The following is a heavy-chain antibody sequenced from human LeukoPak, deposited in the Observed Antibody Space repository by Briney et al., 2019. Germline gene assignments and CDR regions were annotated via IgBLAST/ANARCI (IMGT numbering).Heavy chain of an antibody. CDR2: IYTSGST. D-gene: IGHD2-2*01. CDR1: GGSISSYY. CDR3: ARVPEKSIVVEPATDLDY. Sequence: PSETLSLTCTVSGGSISSYYWSWIRQPAGKGLEWIGRIYTSGSTNYNPSLKSRVTMSVDTSKNQFSLKLSSVTAADTAVYYCARVPEKSIVVEPATDLDYWGQGTLVTVSS. J-gene: IGHJ4*02. V-gene: IGHV4-4*07.